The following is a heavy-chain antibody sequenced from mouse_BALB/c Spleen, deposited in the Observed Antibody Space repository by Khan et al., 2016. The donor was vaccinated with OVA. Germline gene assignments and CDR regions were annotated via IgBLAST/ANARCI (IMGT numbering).Heavy chain of an antibody. CDR2: IWVSGSK. V-gene: IGHV2-6-5*01. CDR3: ARDPPYYSMDY. CDR1: GFSLTDYA. Sequence: VQLQESGPGLVAPSQSLSITCTVSGFSLTDYAVRWIRQPPGKGLEWLGVIWVSGSKYYNSVLKPRLSISKDNSKSQVFLKMNSLQTDDTAMYFCARDPPYYSMDYWGQGTSVTVSS. J-gene: IGHJ4*01.